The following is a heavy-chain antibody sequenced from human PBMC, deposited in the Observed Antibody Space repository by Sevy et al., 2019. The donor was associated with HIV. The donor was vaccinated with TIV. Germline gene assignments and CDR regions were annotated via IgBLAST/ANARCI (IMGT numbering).Heavy chain of an antibody. J-gene: IGHJ4*02. V-gene: IGHV3-21*01. CDR3: AGGPPDGTYDYFDY. D-gene: IGHD1-26*01. CDR1: GVTFSSYN. CDR2: ISGLSNYI. Sequence: RGSLRLSCAASGVTFSSYNMNWVRQAPGKGLEWVSSISGLSNYIYYADSMKGRFTISRDNAKNSLYLQMNSLRAEDTAVYYCAGGPPDGTYDYFDYWGQGTLVTVSS.